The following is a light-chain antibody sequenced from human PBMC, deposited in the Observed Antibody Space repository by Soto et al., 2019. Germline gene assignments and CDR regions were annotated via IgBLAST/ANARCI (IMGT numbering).Light chain of an antibody. J-gene: IGKJ5*01. CDR1: QSVLYSSNNKNY. V-gene: IGKV4-1*01. Sequence: DIVMTQSPDSLAESLGERVTINCKSSQSVLYSSNNKNYLAWYKQKPGQPPNLLIYWASTRESGVPDRFSGSGSGTDFTLTISSLQAEDVAVYYCQQYYSIPITFGQGTRLEIK. CDR2: WAS. CDR3: QQYYSIPIT.